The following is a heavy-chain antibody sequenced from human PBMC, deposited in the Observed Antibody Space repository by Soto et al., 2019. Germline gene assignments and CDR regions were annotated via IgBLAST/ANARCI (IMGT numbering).Heavy chain of an antibody. V-gene: IGHV1-8*01. Sequence: ASVKVSCKASGYTFTSYDINWVRQATGQGLEWMGWMNPNSGSTGYAQKFQGRVTMTRNNSISTAYMELSSLRSDDTAVYYCARVLVGATYFDYWGQGTLVTVSS. CDR1: GYTFTSYD. CDR2: MNPNSGST. CDR3: ARVLVGATYFDY. D-gene: IGHD1-26*01. J-gene: IGHJ4*02.